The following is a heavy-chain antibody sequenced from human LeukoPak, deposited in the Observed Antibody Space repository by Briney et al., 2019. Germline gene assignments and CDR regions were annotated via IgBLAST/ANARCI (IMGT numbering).Heavy chain of an antibody. CDR1: GGSISRGSYY. CDR3: ARESSAAAGDY. CDR2: IYTSGST. J-gene: IGHJ4*02. D-gene: IGHD6-13*01. V-gene: IGHV4-61*02. Sequence: PSETLSLTCTVSGGSISRGSYYWSWVRQPAGTGLEWIGRIYTSGSTNYNPSLKSRVTMSLDTSKNQASLNLRSVTAADTAVYYCARESSAAAGDYWGQGTLVTVSS.